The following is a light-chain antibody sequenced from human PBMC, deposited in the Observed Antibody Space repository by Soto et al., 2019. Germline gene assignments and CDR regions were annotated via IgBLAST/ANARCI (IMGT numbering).Light chain of an antibody. J-gene: IGKJ3*01. V-gene: IGKV1-5*01. CDR1: QSINNW. CDR3: QQYGTSPFT. Sequence: DIQMTQSPSTLSAFVGDRVTFTCRASQSINNWLAWYQQRPGTAPKILIYDASTLESGVPSRFSGSGSGTEFTLAISRLEPEDFAVYYCQQYGTSPFTFGPGTRVDLK. CDR2: DAS.